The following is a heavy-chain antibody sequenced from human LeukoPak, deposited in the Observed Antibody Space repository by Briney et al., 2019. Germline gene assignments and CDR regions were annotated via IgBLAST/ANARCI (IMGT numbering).Heavy chain of an antibody. CDR1: GFTFSSYG. J-gene: IGHJ4*02. V-gene: IGHV3-33*06. CDR3: AKSCSGGSCFPDS. Sequence: PGRSLRLSCAASGFTFSSYGMHWVRQAPGKGLEWVAVIWYDGSNKYYADSVKGRFTISRDNSKNTLYLQMNSLRAEDTAVYYCAKSCSGGSCFPDSWGQGTLVTVSS. CDR2: IWYDGSNK. D-gene: IGHD2-15*01.